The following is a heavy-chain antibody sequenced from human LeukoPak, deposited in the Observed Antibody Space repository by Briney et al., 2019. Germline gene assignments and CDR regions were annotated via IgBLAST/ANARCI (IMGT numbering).Heavy chain of an antibody. D-gene: IGHD5-18*01. V-gene: IGHV4-4*02. CDR2: IYHSGST. J-gene: IGHJ4*02. CDR1: GGSISSSNW. Sequence: SETLSLTCAVSGGSISSSNWWSWVRPPPGKGLEWIGEIYHSGSTNYNPSLKSRVTISVDKSKNQFSLKLSSVTAADTAVYYCATLGYSYGTDYWGQGTLVTVSS. CDR3: ATLGYSYGTDY.